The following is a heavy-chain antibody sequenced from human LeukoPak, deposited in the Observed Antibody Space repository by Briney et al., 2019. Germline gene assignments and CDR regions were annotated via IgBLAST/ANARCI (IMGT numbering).Heavy chain of an antibody. J-gene: IGHJ4*02. D-gene: IGHD3-10*01. CDR3: ARDLWFGENSDY. CDR1: GYTFTGYY. Sequence: ASVKVSCKASGYTFTGYYMHWVRQAPGQGLEWMGWINPNSGGTNYAQKFQGRVTMTRDTSISTAYMELSRLRSDDTAVYYCARDLWFGENSDYWGQGTLVTVSS. CDR2: INPNSGGT. V-gene: IGHV1-2*02.